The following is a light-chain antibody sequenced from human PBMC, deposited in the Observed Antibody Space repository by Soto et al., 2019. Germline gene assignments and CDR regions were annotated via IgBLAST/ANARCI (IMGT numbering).Light chain of an antibody. CDR1: QSVSSSY. CDR3: QQRSNWIT. J-gene: IGKJ5*01. Sequence: EIVLTQSPGTLSLSPGERATLSCRASQSVSSSYLAWYQQKPGQAPRLLISGASTRATGIPDRFSGSGSGTEFTLTISSLEPEDFAVYYCQQRSNWITFGQGTRLEIK. V-gene: IGKV3D-20*02. CDR2: GAS.